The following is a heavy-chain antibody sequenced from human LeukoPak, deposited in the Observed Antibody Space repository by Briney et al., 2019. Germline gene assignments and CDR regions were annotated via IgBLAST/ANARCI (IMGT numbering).Heavy chain of an antibody. CDR2: ISAYNGNT. D-gene: IGHD2/OR15-2a*01. J-gene: IGHJ6*02. CDR3: AKDQGARGPRRSTQYFYYGMDV. V-gene: IGHV1-18*01. Sequence: ASVKVSCKASGYTFTSYGISWVRQAPGQGLEWMGWISAYNGNTNYAQKLQGRVTMTTDTSTSTAYVELRSLRSDDAAVYYCAKDQGARGPRRSTQYFYYGMDVWGQGTTVTVSS. CDR1: GYTFTSYG.